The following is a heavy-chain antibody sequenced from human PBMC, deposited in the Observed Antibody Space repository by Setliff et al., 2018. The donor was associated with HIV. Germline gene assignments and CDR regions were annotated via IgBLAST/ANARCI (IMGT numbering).Heavy chain of an antibody. CDR3: ARDAVRSKDWFDP. J-gene: IGHJ5*02. CDR2: IYYSGST. V-gene: IGHV4-39*02. D-gene: IGHD4-17*01. Sequence: SETLSLTCTVSGGSISSTVYYWGWIRQPPGKGLEWIGSIYYSGSTHYNPSLESRITISMDTSKNQFSLKLRSVTAADTAMYYCARDAVRSKDWFDPWGPGILVTVS. CDR1: GGSISSTVYY.